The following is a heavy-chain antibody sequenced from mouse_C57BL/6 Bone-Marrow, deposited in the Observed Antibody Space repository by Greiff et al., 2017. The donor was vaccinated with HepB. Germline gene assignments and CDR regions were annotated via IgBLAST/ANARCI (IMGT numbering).Heavy chain of an antibody. CDR2: SRNKANDYTT. D-gene: IGHD1-1*01. J-gene: IGHJ1*03. CDR1: GFTFSDFY. Sequence: EVMLVESGGGLVQSGRSLRLSCATSGFTFSDFYMEWVRQAPGKGLEWIAASRNKANDYTTEYSASVKGRFIVSRDTSQSILYLQMNALRAEDTAIYYCARDDHYYGSRYWYFDVWGTGTTVTVSS. CDR3: ARDDHYYGSRYWYFDV. V-gene: IGHV7-1*01.